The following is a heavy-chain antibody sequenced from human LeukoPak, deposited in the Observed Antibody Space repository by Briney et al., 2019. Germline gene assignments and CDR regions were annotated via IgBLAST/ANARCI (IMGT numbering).Heavy chain of an antibody. Sequence: KPSETLSLTCTVSGDSITSHYYWGWVRQPPGKGLEWIAIMYYSGSTYYNPSLKSRVTMSVDTSKNQFSLKLSSVTAADTAVYYCARTAVGATDAGYWGQGTLVTVSS. CDR2: MYYSGST. CDR1: GDSITSHYY. CDR3: ARTAVGATDAGY. J-gene: IGHJ4*02. V-gene: IGHV4-38-2*02. D-gene: IGHD1-26*01.